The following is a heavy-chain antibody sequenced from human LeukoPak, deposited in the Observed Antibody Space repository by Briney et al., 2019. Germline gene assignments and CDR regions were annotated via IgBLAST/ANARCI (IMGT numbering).Heavy chain of an antibody. CDR3: AAGTGYSDFDY. CDR1: GFTFTNAW. D-gene: IGHD3-9*01. V-gene: IGHV3-15*01. Sequence: GGSLRLSCAASGFTFTNAWMSWVRQAPGKGLEWVGRIKSKTDGGTIDYAAPVKGRFTISRDDSKNTLYPQMNSLEIEDTAVYYCAAGTGYSDFDYWGQGTLVTVSS. J-gene: IGHJ4*02. CDR2: IKSKTDGGTI.